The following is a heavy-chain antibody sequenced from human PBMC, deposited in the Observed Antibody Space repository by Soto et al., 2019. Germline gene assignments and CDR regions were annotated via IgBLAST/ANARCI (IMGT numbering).Heavy chain of an antibody. V-gene: IGHV3-64*01. CDR1: GFTFSSYA. CDR2: ISSNGGST. Sequence: SLRLSCAASGFTFSSYAMHWVRQAPGKGLEYVSAISSNGGSTYYANSVKGRFTISRDNSKNTLYLQMGSLRAEDMAVYYCAREFRKAVPAATPYYYYGMDVWGQGTTVTVSS. J-gene: IGHJ6*02. D-gene: IGHD2-2*02. CDR3: AREFRKAVPAATPYYYYGMDV.